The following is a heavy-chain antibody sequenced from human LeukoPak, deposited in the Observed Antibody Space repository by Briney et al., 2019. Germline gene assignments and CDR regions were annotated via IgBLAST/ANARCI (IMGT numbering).Heavy chain of an antibody. V-gene: IGHV3-23*01. CDR1: EFDFSSHA. J-gene: IGHJ4*02. CDR3: AKHPYGALRGYYFDY. D-gene: IGHD4-17*01. CDR2: ISISGSKT. Sequence: GGSLRLSCAASEFDFSSHAMTWVRQAPGKGLEWVSAISISGSKTYYADSVKGRFIISRGNSKNTLYLQMNSLRAEDTAVYYCAKHPYGALRGYYFDYWGQGTLVTVSS.